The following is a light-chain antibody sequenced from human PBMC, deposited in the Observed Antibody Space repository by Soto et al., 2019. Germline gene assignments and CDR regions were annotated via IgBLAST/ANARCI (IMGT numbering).Light chain of an antibody. CDR2: GNS. V-gene: IGLV1-40*01. CDR1: ISNIGAGYD. Sequence: QSVVTQPPSVSGAPGQRVTISCTGSISNIGAGYDVHWYQQLPGTAPKLLIYGNSNRPSGVPDRFSGSKSGTSASLAITGLQADDEADYYCKSYDSSLSGYVFGTGTKVTVL. CDR3: KSYDSSLSGYV. J-gene: IGLJ1*01.